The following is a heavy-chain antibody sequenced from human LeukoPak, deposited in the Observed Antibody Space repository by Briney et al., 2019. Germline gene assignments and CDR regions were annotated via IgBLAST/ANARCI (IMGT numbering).Heavy chain of an antibody. CDR2: IWNDGSNK. Sequence: GMSLRLSCAASGFTFNVYGIHWVRQAPGKGLEWVAVIWNDGSNKYYADSVRGRFTISRDNSKDTLYLQMNSLRVEDTAVYYCARAVGPFDYWGQGTLVTVSS. CDR1: GFTFNVYG. J-gene: IGHJ4*02. D-gene: IGHD3-16*01. V-gene: IGHV3-33*01. CDR3: ARAVGPFDY.